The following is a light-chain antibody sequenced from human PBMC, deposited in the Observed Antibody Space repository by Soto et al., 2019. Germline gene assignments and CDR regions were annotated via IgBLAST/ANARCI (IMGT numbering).Light chain of an antibody. CDR3: QQYNNWPPAT. V-gene: IGKV3-15*01. Sequence: IVMTQSAATLSVSPGERATLSCRASQSVSSKLAWYQQKPGQAPRLLIYRASTRATDIPARFSGSGSGTEFTLTISSLQSEDFAVYYCQQYNNWPPATFGQGTKVDI. CDR2: RAS. CDR1: QSVSSK. J-gene: IGKJ1*01.